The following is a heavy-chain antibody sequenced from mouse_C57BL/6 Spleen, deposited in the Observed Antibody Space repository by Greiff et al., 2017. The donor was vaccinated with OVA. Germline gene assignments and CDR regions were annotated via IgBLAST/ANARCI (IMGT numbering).Heavy chain of an antibody. CDR3: TRSYDGYLWFAY. V-gene: IGHV1-15*01. CDR1: GYTFTDYE. Sequence: QVQLKESGAELVRPGASVTLSCKASGYTFTDYEMHWVKQTPVHGLEWIGAIDPETGGTAYNQKFKGKAILTADKSSSTAYMELRSLTSEDSAVYYCTRSYDGYLWFAYWGQGTLVTVSA. J-gene: IGHJ3*01. CDR2: IDPETGGT. D-gene: IGHD2-3*01.